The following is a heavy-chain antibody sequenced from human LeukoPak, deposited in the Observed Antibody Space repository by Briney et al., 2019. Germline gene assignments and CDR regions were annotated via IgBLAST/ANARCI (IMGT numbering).Heavy chain of an antibody. CDR2: ISSSGSTI. V-gene: IGHV3-11*01. CDR3: ARGGTTSCFPCNWFDP. D-gene: IGHD2-2*01. J-gene: IGHJ5*02. Sequence: PGGSLRLSCAASGFTFSDYYMSWIRQAPGKGLEWVSYISSSGSTIYYADSVKGRFTISRDNTKNSLYLQMNSLRAEDTAVYYCARGGTTSCFPCNWFDPWGQGTLVTVSS. CDR1: GFTFSDYY.